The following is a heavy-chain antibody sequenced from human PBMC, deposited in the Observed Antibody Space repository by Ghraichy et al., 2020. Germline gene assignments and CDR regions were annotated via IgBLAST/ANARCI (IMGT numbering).Heavy chain of an antibody. CDR3: AREPAVAGTMFDP. V-gene: IGHV3-74*01. J-gene: IGHJ5*02. CDR1: GFPFSDYW. CDR2: IKNDGSST. Sequence: GGSLRLSCAASGFPFSDYWMHWVRQAPGKGLVWVSRIKNDGSSTNYADSVKGRFTISRDNAKNTLYLQMNSLRAEDTAVYFCAREPAVAGTMFDPWGQGTLVTVSS. D-gene: IGHD6-19*01.